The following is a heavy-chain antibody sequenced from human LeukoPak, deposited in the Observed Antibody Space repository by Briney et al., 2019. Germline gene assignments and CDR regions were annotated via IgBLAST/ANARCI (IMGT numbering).Heavy chain of an antibody. CDR3: ARLVAAAGISQYNWFDP. V-gene: IGHV4-59*01. J-gene: IGHJ5*02. D-gene: IGHD6-13*01. CDR1: GGSISSYY. Sequence: SETLSLTCTVSGGSISSYYWSWIRQPPGKGLEWMGYIYYSGSTNYNPSLKSRVTISVDTSKNQSSLKLSSVTAADTAVYYCARLVAAAGISQYNWFDPWGQGTLVAVSS. CDR2: IYYSGST.